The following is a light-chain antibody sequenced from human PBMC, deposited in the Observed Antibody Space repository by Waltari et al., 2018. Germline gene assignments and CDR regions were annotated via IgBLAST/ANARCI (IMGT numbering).Light chain of an antibody. Sequence: EIVLTQSPDTLSLSPGESATLSCRASQTVIAGFLAWYPQRPGLPPRRLIYGASRRAKGLPYRFSGGGSGTDFTRTITRVEPEDFAVYHCQQYGSSPFTFGGGTKVEIK. CDR1: QTVIAGF. J-gene: IGKJ4*01. V-gene: IGKV3-20*01. CDR3: QQYGSSPFT. CDR2: GAS.